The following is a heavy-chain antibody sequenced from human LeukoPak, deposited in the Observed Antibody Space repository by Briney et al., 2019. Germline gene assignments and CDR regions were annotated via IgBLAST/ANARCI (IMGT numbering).Heavy chain of an antibody. D-gene: IGHD2-21*02. J-gene: IGHJ5*02. Sequence: GGSLRLSCAASGFSVSGTHMSWVRQAPGEGLEWVAAMYTGGTTYYTDAVTGRFTVSRATSRNILFLHMDSLRAEDTAVYYCAKDEVTSGGGLASWGQGTLVIVSS. V-gene: IGHV3-53*01. CDR1: GFSVSGTH. CDR2: MYTGGTT. CDR3: AKDEVTSGGGLAS.